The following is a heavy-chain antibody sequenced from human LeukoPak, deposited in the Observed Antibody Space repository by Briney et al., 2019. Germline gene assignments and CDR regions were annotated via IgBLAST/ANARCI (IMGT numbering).Heavy chain of an antibody. V-gene: IGHV1-8*02. D-gene: IGHD5-18*01. Sequence: ASVKVSCKASGGTFSSYAINWVRQATGQGLEWMGWMNPNSGNTGYAQKFQGRVTMTRNTSISTAYMELSSLRSEDTAVYYCARWGVDTAMVGGDVWGKGTTVTVSS. CDR1: GGTFSSYA. CDR2: MNPNSGNT. J-gene: IGHJ6*04. CDR3: ARWGVDTAMVGGDV.